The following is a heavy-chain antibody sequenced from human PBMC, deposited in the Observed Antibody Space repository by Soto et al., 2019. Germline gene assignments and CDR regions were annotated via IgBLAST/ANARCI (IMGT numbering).Heavy chain of an antibody. CDR3: AREKQLGMGSYYGMDV. J-gene: IGHJ6*02. Sequence: GXSVKVSCKASGYTFTTYYMHWVRQAPGQGLEWMGIINPSGGSTTYPQKFQDRVTMTRDTSTSTVYMELSSLRSEDTAVYYCAREKQLGMGSYYGMDVWGQGTTVTVSS. CDR1: GYTFTTYY. D-gene: IGHD7-27*01. CDR2: INPSGGST. V-gene: IGHV1-46*01.